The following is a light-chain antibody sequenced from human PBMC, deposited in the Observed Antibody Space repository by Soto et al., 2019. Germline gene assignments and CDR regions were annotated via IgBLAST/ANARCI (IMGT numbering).Light chain of an antibody. CDR3: QQTYSTPLT. Sequence: QATQSTSSLSSSVAARFTITCRASQGIISHLNWYQKKPGKAPRLLIYAASSLQTGVPSRFSGRGSGTDFALTINSLQPEDFATYYCQQTYSTPLTFGGGTKVDIK. J-gene: IGKJ4*01. V-gene: IGKV1-39*01. CDR1: QGIISH. CDR2: AAS.